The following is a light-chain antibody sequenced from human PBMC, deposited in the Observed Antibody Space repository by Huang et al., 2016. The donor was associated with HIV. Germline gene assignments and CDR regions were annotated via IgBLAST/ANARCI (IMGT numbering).Light chain of an antibody. CDR2: DAS. V-gene: IGKV1D-13*01. Sequence: AVQLTQSPSSLSASVGGRVTITCRASQGIGTTLAWYQQKPGNAPKLRIYDASNLQSWVPSRVSGSGSGTDFTLTISSLQPEDFATYYCQQFNHYAFTFGGGTKVE. J-gene: IGKJ4*01. CDR1: QGIGTT. CDR3: QQFNHYAFT.